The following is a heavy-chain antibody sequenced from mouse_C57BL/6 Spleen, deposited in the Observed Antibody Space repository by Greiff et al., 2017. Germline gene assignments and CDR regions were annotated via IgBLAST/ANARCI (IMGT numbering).Heavy chain of an antibody. Sequence: QVQLQQPGAELVKPGASVKVSCKASGYTFTRYWMHWVKQRPGKGLEWIGRIYPGDGDTNYNGKFKGKATLTADKSSSTAYMQLSSLTSEDSAVYFCARDDGYCDVGGTGTTVTVSS. J-gene: IGHJ1*03. V-gene: IGHV1-82*01. CDR3: ARDDGYCDV. CDR1: GYTFTRYW. CDR2: IYPGDGDT. D-gene: IGHD2-12*01.